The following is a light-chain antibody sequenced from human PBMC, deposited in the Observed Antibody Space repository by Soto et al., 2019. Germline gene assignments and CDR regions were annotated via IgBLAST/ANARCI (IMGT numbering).Light chain of an antibody. Sequence: DVVMTQSPLSLPVTLGQPASISCRSSQSLVYSDGNIYLNWFQQRPGQSPRRLIYKVYNRDSGVQSRFSGSGSGTEFTLTISSLQPDDFATYYCKHYNSYSEAFGQGTKVDIK. V-gene: IGKV2-30*01. J-gene: IGKJ1*01. CDR1: QSLVYSDGNIY. CDR2: KVY. CDR3: KHYNSYSEA.